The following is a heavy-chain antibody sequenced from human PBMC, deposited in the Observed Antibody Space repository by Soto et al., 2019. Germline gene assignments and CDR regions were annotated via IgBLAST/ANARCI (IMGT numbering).Heavy chain of an antibody. J-gene: IGHJ4*02. V-gene: IGHV3-21*01. D-gene: IGHD3-22*01. CDR2: ISSSSSYI. Sequence: PGGSLRLSCAASGFTFSSYSMNWVRQAPGKGLEWVSSISSSSSYIYYADSVKGRFTISRDNAKNSLYLQMNSLRAEDTAVYYCARSRIDYYDSSGYYHSWGQGTLVTVSS. CDR1: GFTFSSYS. CDR3: ARSRIDYYDSSGYYHS.